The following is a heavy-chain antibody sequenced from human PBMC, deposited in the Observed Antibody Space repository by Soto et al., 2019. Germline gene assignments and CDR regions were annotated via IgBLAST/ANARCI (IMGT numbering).Heavy chain of an antibody. CDR2: ISYDGSNK. V-gene: IGHV3-30*18. D-gene: IGHD3-22*01. Sequence: LRLSCAASGFTFSSYGMHWVRQAPGKGLEWVAVISYDGSNKYYADSVKGRFTISRDNSRNTLYLQMNSLRAEDTAVYYCAKAYYDSRGNNWFDPWGQGTLVTVSS. J-gene: IGHJ5*02. CDR1: GFTFSSYG. CDR3: AKAYYDSRGNNWFDP.